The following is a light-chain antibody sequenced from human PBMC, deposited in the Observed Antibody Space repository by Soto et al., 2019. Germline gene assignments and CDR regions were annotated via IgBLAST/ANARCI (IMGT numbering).Light chain of an antibody. Sequence: DIQMTQSPSSLSASVGDRVTITCQASQGISKYLNWYQQKPGKAPKLLIYDASNLQTGVPSKFSGSGSGTNFTFTISSLQPEDIATYYCQQYENLPLTFGGGTKVEI. V-gene: IGKV1-33*01. J-gene: IGKJ4*01. CDR2: DAS. CDR3: QQYENLPLT. CDR1: QGISKY.